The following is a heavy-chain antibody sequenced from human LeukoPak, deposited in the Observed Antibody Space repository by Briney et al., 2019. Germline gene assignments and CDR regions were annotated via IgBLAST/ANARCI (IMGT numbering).Heavy chain of an antibody. J-gene: IGHJ4*02. Sequence: ASVKVSCKASGYTFTRYYMHWVRQAPGQGLEWMGRINPNSGGTNYAQKFQGRVTMTRDTSISTAYMELSRLRSDDTAVYYCAKDEGIEGYFDSWGQGTLVTVSS. CDR2: INPNSGGT. CDR1: GYTFTRYY. CDR3: AKDEGIEGYFDS. V-gene: IGHV1-2*06.